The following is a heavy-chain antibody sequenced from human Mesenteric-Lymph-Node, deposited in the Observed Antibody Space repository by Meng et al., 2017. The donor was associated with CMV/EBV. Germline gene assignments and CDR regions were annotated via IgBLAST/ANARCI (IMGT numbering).Heavy chain of an antibody. CDR1: GYIFSNYG. D-gene: IGHD4-11*01. Sequence: KAAGYIFSNYGINWVRQAPGQGLEWMGWIFAFNGKTFYSQNFQGRLTLTTDASTSTSYMELRSLRPDDMAVYYCARGYDYSNYVPIDSWGQGTLVTVSS. V-gene: IGHV1-18*03. CDR3: ARGYDYSNYVPIDS. CDR2: IFAFNGKT. J-gene: IGHJ4*02.